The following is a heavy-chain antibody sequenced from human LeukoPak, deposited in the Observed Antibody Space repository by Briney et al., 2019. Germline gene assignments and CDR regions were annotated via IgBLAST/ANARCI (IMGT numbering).Heavy chain of an antibody. D-gene: IGHD2-2*01. CDR2: IYYSGST. J-gene: IGHJ4*02. Sequence: SETQSLTCTVSGGSISSYNWSWIRQPPGKGLEWIGYIYYSGSTNYNPSLKSRVTISVDTSKNQFSLKLSSVTAAATAVYYCARDCSSTSCLDYWGQGTLVTVSS. CDR1: GGSISSYN. V-gene: IGHV4-59*01. CDR3: ARDCSSTSCLDY.